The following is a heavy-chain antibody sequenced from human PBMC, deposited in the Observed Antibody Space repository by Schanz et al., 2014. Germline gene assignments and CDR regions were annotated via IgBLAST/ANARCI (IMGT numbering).Heavy chain of an antibody. D-gene: IGHD2-2*01. V-gene: IGHV3-30*04. Sequence: QVQLVESGGGVVQPGNSLRLSCAASGFIFSGYAMIWVRQAPGKGLEWVAVITYDGSNKYYADSVKGRFTISKHNSRHTLYLQMDSLTTDDTAIYYCAREICSGTRCGQRYDPWGQGTLVTVSS. CDR1: GFIFSGYA. J-gene: IGHJ5*02. CDR2: ITYDGSNK. CDR3: AREICSGTRCGQRYDP.